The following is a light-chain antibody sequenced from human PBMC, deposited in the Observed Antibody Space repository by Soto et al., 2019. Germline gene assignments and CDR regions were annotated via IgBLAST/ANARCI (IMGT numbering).Light chain of an antibody. V-gene: IGKV1-5*01. CDR3: QQYNSYSPE. CDR2: DAS. J-gene: IGKJ1*01. Sequence: DIQMTQSPSTLSASVGDRVTITCRASQSISSWLAWYQQKPGKAPKLLIYDASSLESGVPSRFSGSGSGTEFTLTISSLQPDDFATSYCQQYNSYSPEFGQGTKVAIK. CDR1: QSISSW.